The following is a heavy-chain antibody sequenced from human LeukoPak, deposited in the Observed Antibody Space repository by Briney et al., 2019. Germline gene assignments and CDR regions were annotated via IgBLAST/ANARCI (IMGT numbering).Heavy chain of an antibody. V-gene: IGHV1-46*01. CDR2: INPSGGST. CDR3: AREVTEYGDYEDMDV. Sequence: ASVKVSCKASGYTFTSYYMHWVRQAPGQGLEWMGIINPSGGSTSYAQKFQGRVTISVDTSKNQFSLKLSSVTAADTAVYYCAREVTEYGDYEDMDVWGKGTTVTISS. J-gene: IGHJ6*03. CDR1: GYTFTSYY. D-gene: IGHD4-17*01.